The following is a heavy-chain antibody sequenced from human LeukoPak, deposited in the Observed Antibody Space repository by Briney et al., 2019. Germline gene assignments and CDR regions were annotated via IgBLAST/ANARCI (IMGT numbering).Heavy chain of an antibody. D-gene: IGHD3-22*01. CDR1: GGSISSSSYY. J-gene: IGHJ3*02. CDR3: ARFNYYEVDI. Sequence: SETLSLTCTVSGGSISSSSYYWSWIRQPAGKGLEWIGRIYSSGRTNYNPSLKNRVTMSVDTSKNQFSLKLRSVTAADTAVYYCARFNYYEVDIWGQGTMVTVSS. CDR2: IYSSGRT. V-gene: IGHV4-61*02.